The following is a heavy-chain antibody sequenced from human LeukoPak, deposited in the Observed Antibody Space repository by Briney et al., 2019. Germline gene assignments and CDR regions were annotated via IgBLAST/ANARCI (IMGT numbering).Heavy chain of an antibody. V-gene: IGHV3-74*01. CDR2: INSDGSST. D-gene: IGHD4-17*01. J-gene: IGHJ3*02. Sequence: PGGALRLSCAASGFTFSSYWIHWVRQAPGKGLVWVSRINSDGSSTSYADSVKGRFTISRDNAKSTLYLQMNSLRAEDTAVYHCAREFTTVTHRAFGIWGQGTMVTVSS. CDR1: GFTFSSYW. CDR3: AREFTTVTHRAFGI.